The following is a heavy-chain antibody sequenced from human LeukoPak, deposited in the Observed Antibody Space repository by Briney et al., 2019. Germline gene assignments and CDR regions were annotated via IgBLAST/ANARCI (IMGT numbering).Heavy chain of an antibody. CDR3: AKDLRPDWPYYFDY. CDR1: GFTVSSNY. CDR2: ISGSGGST. J-gene: IGHJ4*02. V-gene: IGHV3-23*01. D-gene: IGHD2-21*01. Sequence: GGSLRLSCAASGFTVSSNYMSWVRQAPGKGLEWVSAISGSGGSTYYADSVKGRFTISRDNSKNTLYLQMNSLRAEDTAVYYCAKDLRPDWPYYFDYWGQGTLVTVSS.